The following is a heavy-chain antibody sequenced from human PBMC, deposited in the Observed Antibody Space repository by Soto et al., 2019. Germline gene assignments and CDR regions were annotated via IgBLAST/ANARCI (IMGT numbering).Heavy chain of an antibody. CDR3: ARRNMYYYDSSGSRSNFDY. Sequence: PGESLKISCKGSGYSFTSYWIGWVRQMPGKGLEWMGIIYPGDSDTRYSPSFQGQVTISADKSISTAYLQWSSLKASDTAMYYCARRNMYYYDSSGSRSNFDYWGQGTLVTVSS. D-gene: IGHD3-22*01. CDR1: GYSFTSYW. J-gene: IGHJ4*02. V-gene: IGHV5-51*01. CDR2: IYPGDSDT.